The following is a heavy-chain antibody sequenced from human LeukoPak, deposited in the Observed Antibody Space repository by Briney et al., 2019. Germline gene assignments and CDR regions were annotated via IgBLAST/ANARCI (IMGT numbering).Heavy chain of an antibody. CDR3: ARDYSSGWYYFDY. CDR1: GGSISSYY. J-gene: IGHJ4*02. D-gene: IGHD6-19*01. CDR2: IYYSGST. Sequence: SETLSLTCTVSGGSISSYYWSWVRQPPGKGLEWIGYIYYSGSTNYNPSLKSRVTISVDTSKNQFSLKLSSVTAADTAVYYCARDYSSGWYYFDYWGQGTLVTVSS. V-gene: IGHV4-59*01.